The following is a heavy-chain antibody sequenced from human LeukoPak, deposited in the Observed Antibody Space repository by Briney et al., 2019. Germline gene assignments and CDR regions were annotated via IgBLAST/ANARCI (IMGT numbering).Heavy chain of an antibody. V-gene: IGHV3-30*18. Sequence: GGSLRLSCAASGFTFSSYGMHWVRQAPGKGLEWVAVISYDGSNKYHADSVKGRFTISRDNSKNTLYLQMNSLRAEDTAVYYCAKDGGLAAAGPNYWGQGTLVTVSS. CDR3: AKDGGLAAAGPNY. D-gene: IGHD6-13*01. J-gene: IGHJ4*02. CDR1: GFTFSSYG. CDR2: ISYDGSNK.